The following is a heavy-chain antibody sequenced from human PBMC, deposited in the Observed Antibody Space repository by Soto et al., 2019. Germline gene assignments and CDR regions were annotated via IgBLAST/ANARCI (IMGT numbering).Heavy chain of an antibody. J-gene: IGHJ6*02. CDR1: GGSISSSSYY. V-gene: IGHV4-39*01. CDR2: IYYSGST. Sequence: SETLSLTCTVSGGSISSSSYYWGWIRQPPGKGLEWIGSIYYSGSTYYNPSLKSRVTISVDTSKNQFSLKLSSVTAADTAVYYCARVVAAQYYYYGMDVWGQGTTVTSP. CDR3: ARVVAAQYYYYGMDV. D-gene: IGHD2-15*01.